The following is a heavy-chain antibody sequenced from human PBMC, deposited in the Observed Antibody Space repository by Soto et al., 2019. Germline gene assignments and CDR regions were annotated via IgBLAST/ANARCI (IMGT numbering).Heavy chain of an antibody. CDR2: IDPSDSYT. CDR3: ARLQAAAGDNDLTFDY. CDR1: GYSFTSYW. Sequence: EVQLVQSGAEVKKPGESLRISCNGSGYSFTSYWISWVRQMPGKGLEWMGRIDPSDSYTNYSPSFQCHVTISADKSISTGYLQRSSLKASDTAMYYCARLQAAAGDNDLTFDYWGQGTLVTVSS. J-gene: IGHJ4*02. V-gene: IGHV5-10-1*01. D-gene: IGHD6-13*01.